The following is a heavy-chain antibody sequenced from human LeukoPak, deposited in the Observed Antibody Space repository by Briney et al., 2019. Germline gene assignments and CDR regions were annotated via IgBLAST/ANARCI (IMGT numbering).Heavy chain of an antibody. J-gene: IGHJ4*02. CDR2: ITSSSSYT. Sequence: GGSLRLSCAASGFTFSDYYMSWIRQAPGKGLEWVSYITSSSSYTKYADSVKGRFTVSRDNAKKSLYLQMNSLRAEDTAVYYCTTHLLYNYWGQGTLVTVSS. CDR1: GFTFSDYY. CDR3: TTHLLYNY. V-gene: IGHV3-11*06. D-gene: IGHD1-14*01.